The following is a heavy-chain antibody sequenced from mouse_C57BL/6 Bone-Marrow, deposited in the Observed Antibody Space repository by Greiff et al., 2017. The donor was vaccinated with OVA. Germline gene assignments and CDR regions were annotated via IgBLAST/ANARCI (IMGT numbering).Heavy chain of an antibody. CDR1: GYSITSGYY. D-gene: IGHD1-1*01. J-gene: IGHJ1*03. Sequence: DVKLQESGPGLVKPSQSLSLTCSVTGYSITSGYYWNWIRQFPGNKLEWMGYISYDGSNNYNPSLKNRISITRDTSKNQFFLRLNSVTTEDTATYYCASLTTRYFDVWGTGTTVTVSS. CDR2: ISYDGSN. V-gene: IGHV3-6*01. CDR3: ASLTTRYFDV.